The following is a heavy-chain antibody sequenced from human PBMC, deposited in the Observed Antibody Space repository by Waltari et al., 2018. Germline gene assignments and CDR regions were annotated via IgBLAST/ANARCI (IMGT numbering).Heavy chain of an antibody. CDR3: AKDTENYYDSSGYLGY. CDR2: ISWNSGSI. V-gene: IGHV3-9*01. D-gene: IGHD3-22*01. J-gene: IGHJ4*02. CDR1: GFTFDDYA. Sequence: EVQLVESGGGLVQPGRSLRLSCAASGFTFDDYAMHWVRQAPGKGLEWVSGISWNSGSIGYADSVKGRFTISRDNAKNSLYLQMNSLRAEDTALYYCAKDTENYYDSSGYLGYWGQGTLVTVSS.